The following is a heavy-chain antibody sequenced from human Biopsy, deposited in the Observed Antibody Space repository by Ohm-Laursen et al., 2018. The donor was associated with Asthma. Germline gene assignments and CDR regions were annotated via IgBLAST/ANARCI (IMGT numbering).Heavy chain of an antibody. V-gene: IGHV1-18*01. CDR2: ISVYNGNT. CDR3: ARAVDYSHYYGIDV. CDR1: GYTFNSAG. D-gene: IGHD3-10*01. Sequence: SVKVSCKTSGYTFNSAGITWVRQVPGQGLEWMGWISVYNGNTKVAQKLQDRVTMITDTSTSTAYMELRSLRSDDTAVYFCARAVDYSHYYGIDVWGQGTTVTV. J-gene: IGHJ6*02.